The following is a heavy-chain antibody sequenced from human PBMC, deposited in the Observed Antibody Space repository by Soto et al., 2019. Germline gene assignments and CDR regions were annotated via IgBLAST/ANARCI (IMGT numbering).Heavy chain of an antibody. J-gene: IGHJ4*02. CDR3: ARAGGLLVGY. Sequence: QVQLVESGGGVVQPGRSLRLSCAASGFMFSSYAMHWVRQAPGKGLEWVAVKTYDGSNKYYADSVKGRFTISRDNSKNTLYLQMNSLRAEDTAVYYCARAGGLLVGYWGQGTLVTVSS. V-gene: IGHV3-30-3*01. CDR1: GFMFSSYA. CDR2: KTYDGSNK. D-gene: IGHD1-26*01.